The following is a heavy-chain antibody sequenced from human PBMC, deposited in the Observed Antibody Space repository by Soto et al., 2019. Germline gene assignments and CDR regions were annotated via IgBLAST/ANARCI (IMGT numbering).Heavy chain of an antibody. Sequence: GGSLRLSCAASGFTFDDYGMSWVRQAPGKGPEWVSGINWNGGSTGYADSVKGRFTISRDNAKNSLYLQMNSLRAEDTALYHCLPLAARRDDAFDIWGQGTMVTVSS. J-gene: IGHJ3*02. CDR1: GFTFDDYG. D-gene: IGHD6-6*01. CDR2: INWNGGST. V-gene: IGHV3-20*01. CDR3: LPLAARRDDAFDI.